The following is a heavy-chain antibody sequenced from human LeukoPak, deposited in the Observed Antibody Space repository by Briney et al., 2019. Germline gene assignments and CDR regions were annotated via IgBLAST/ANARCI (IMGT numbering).Heavy chain of an antibody. CDR3: ARERGAYGMDV. Sequence: ASVKVSCKASGYTFTSYAMHWVRQTPGQRLEWMGWINAGNGNTKYSQKFQGRVTITRDTSASTAYMELSSLRSEDTAVYYCARERGAYGMDVWGQGTTVTVSS. V-gene: IGHV1-3*01. CDR1: GYTFTSYA. J-gene: IGHJ6*02. CDR2: INAGNGNT.